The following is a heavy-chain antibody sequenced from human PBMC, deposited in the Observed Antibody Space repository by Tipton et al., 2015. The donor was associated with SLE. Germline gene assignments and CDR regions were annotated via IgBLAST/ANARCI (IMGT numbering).Heavy chain of an antibody. CDR3: AVDYGSGSHDWYFDL. D-gene: IGHD3-10*01. CDR1: GFTFSSYSMN. CDR2: IYYSGST. J-gene: IGHJ2*01. V-gene: IGHV4-39*01. Sequence: VSGFTFSSYSMNWVRQAPGKGLEWVGSIYYSGSTYYNPSLKSRVTISVDTSKNQFSLKLSSVTAADTAVYYCAVDYGSGSHDWYFDLWGRGTLVTVSS.